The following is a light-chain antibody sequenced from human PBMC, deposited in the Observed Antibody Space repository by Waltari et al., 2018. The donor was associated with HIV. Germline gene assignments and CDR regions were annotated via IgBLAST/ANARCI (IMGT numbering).Light chain of an antibody. CDR2: QDT. Sequence: SYKLTQALSVSVALGQTARMQCRGDNIGGKLVNWFQQNPGQAPVLVIYQDTSRPSGLPARFSGDNSENTAIRTVTGGQGADEAVYYCHVWDSTTASVVGGGTKLAVL. V-gene: IGLV3-9*01. CDR1: NIGGKL. J-gene: IGLJ2*01. CDR3: HVWDSTTASV.